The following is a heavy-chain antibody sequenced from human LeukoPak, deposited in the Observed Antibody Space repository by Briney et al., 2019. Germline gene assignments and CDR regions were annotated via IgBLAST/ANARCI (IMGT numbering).Heavy chain of an antibody. V-gene: IGHV4-59*01. Sequence: SETLSLTCSVSGVSISDYHWIWIRQPPAKGLEWMGYFSYSGSTRYNPSLKSRVTMSVDTSKNQFSLRLISVAAADAAVYYCARMYSGTSYYFDFWGQGTLVTVSS. D-gene: IGHD1-26*01. CDR3: ARMYSGTSYYFDF. CDR2: FSYSGST. CDR1: GVSISDYH. J-gene: IGHJ4*02.